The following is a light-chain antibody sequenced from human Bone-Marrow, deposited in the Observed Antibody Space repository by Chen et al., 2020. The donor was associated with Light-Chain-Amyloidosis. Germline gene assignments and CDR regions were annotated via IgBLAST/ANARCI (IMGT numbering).Light chain of an antibody. CDR1: NIGSTS. V-gene: IGLV3-21*02. J-gene: IGLJ3*02. CDR3: QVWDRSSDRPV. Sequence: SYVLTQPSSVSVAPGQTATIACGGNNIGSTSVHWYQQTPGQAPLLVVYDDSDRPSGIPERLSGSNSGNTATLTISRVEAGDDADYDCQVWDRSSDRPVFGGGTKLTVL. CDR2: DDS.